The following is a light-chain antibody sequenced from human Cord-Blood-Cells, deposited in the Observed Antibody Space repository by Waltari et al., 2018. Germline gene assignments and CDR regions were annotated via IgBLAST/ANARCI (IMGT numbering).Light chain of an antibody. V-gene: IGKV1-5*03. CDR2: KAS. CDR1: QSISSW. J-gene: IGKJ2*01. Sequence: DIQMTQSPSTLSASAVEIVTITCRASQSISSWLAWYQQKPGKAPKLLIYKASSLESGVPSRFSGSGSGTEFTLTISSLQPDDFATYYCQQYNSYSYTFGQGTKLEIK. CDR3: QQYNSYSYT.